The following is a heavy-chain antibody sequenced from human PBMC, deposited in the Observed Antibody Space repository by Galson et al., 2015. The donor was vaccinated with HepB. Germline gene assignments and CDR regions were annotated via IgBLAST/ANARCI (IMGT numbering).Heavy chain of an antibody. CDR2: ISNDGKTV. V-gene: IGHV3-11*01. CDR3: AKTAGWFDP. Sequence: SLRLSCAVSGFIFSDYYTSWIRQTPGKGLEWISSISNDGKTVKYADSVKGRFTISRDNARKSLTLQMNSLRVEDTAIYYCAKTAGWFDPWSQGTLVTVSS. CDR1: GFIFSDYY. D-gene: IGHD1-14*01. J-gene: IGHJ5*02.